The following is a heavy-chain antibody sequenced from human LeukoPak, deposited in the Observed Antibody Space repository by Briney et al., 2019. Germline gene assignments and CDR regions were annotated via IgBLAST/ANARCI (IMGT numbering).Heavy chain of an antibody. CDR1: GYTFASYG. Sequence: ASVKVSCKASGYTFASYGISWVRQTPGQGFEWMGWISAYNGNTNYAQKFQGRVTMTTETSTSTAYMELRSLRSDDTAVYYCARDLEWFGELNWFDPWGQGTLVTVSS. CDR2: ISAYNGNT. CDR3: ARDLEWFGELNWFDP. V-gene: IGHV1-18*04. J-gene: IGHJ5*02. D-gene: IGHD3-10*01.